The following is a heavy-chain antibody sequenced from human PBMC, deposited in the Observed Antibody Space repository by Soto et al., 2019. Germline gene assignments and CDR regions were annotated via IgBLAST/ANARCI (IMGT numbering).Heavy chain of an antibody. Sequence: SVKVSCKASGGTFSSYAISWVRQAPGQGLEWMGGIIPIFGTANYAQKFQGRVTITADKSTSTAYMELSSLRSEDTAVYYCARRKGDYYDSSGYHYYFDYWGQGTLVTVSS. CDR3: ARRKGDYYDSSGYHYYFDY. V-gene: IGHV1-69*06. D-gene: IGHD3-22*01. CDR2: IIPIFGTA. CDR1: GGTFSSYA. J-gene: IGHJ4*02.